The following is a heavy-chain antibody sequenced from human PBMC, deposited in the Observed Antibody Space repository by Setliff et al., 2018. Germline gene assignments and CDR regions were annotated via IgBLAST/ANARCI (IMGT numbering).Heavy chain of an antibody. V-gene: IGHV4-38-2*01. D-gene: IGHD3-10*01. CDR2: ILFSGDT. CDR3: ARGNRARHYMDV. J-gene: IGHJ6*03. Sequence: SETLSLTCAVSGYSISSGFSWVWIRQSPGKGLEWIGRILFSGDTYYNPSLNSRVTISADTSKNQFSLNLSSVTAADTAVYYCARGNRARHYMDVWGKGTTVTVSS. CDR1: GYSISSGFS.